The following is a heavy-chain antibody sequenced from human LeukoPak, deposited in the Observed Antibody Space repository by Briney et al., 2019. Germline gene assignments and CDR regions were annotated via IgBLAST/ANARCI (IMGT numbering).Heavy chain of an antibody. V-gene: IGHV1-18*01. CDR3: ARDDGAQGEPRGGMSPVHYYYYYGMDV. CDR2: ISAYNGNT. Sequence: GASVKVSYKASGYTFTSYGISWVRQAPGQGLEWMGWISAYNGNTNYAQKLQGRVTMTTDTSTSTAYMELRSLRSDDTAVYYCARDDGAQGEPRGGMSPVHYYYYYGMDVWGQGTTVTVSS. CDR1: GYTFTSYG. D-gene: IGHD6-13*01. J-gene: IGHJ6*02.